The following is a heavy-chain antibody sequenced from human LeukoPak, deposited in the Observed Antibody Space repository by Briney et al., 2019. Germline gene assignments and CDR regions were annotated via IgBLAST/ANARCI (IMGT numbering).Heavy chain of an antibody. CDR3: ARDQGGGTTPFFDY. D-gene: IGHD1-1*01. CDR1: GYSISSGYY. J-gene: IGHJ4*02. V-gene: IGHV4-38-2*02. Sequence: SETLSLTCTVSGYSISSGYYWGWIRQPPGKGLEWIGSIYHSGSTYYNPSHKSRVTISVDTSKNQFSLKLSSVTAADTAVYYCARDQGGGTTPFFDYWGQGTLVTVSS. CDR2: IYHSGST.